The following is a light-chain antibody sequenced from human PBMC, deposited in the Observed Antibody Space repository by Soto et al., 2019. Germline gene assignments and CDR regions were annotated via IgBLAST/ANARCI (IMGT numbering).Light chain of an antibody. J-gene: IGLJ2*01. Sequence: SSELTQPPSVSVAPGKTARITCGGNNIGSKSVHWYQQKQGQAPVLVIYYDSDRPSGIPERFSGSNSGNTATLTISRVEAGDEADYYCQVWDSSSDHVVFGGGTKLTVL. CDR2: YDS. CDR3: QVWDSSSDHVV. CDR1: NIGSKS. V-gene: IGLV3-21*04.